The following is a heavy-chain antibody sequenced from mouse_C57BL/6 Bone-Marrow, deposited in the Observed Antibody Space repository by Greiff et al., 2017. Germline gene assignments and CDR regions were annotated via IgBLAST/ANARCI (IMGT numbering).Heavy chain of an antibody. CDR3: GRRGYYDYDGAMDY. CDR2: IVPGSGST. V-gene: IGHV1-9*01. CDR1: GYTFTGYW. D-gene: IGHD2-4*01. Sequence: QVQLQQSGAELMKPGASVKLSCKATGYTFTGYWIEWVKQRPGHGLEWIGEIVPGSGSTNYNEKFKGKATFTADTSSNTAYMQLSSLTTEDSAIYDWGRRGYYDYDGAMDYWGQGTSVTVSS. J-gene: IGHJ4*01.